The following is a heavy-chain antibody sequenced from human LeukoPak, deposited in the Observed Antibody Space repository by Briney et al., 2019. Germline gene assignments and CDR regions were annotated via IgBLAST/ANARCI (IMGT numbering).Heavy chain of an antibody. CDR2: SNWDGSTT. CDR3: ARETGSDYAGGYFDL. D-gene: IGHD4-17*01. CDR1: GFSFGDHG. Sequence: GGSLRLSCAASGFSFGDHGMTWVRQAPGKGLEWVSGSNWDGSTTGYADSVKGRFTISRDNAQNSLYLHMNSLRVEDTALYYCARETGSDYAGGYFDLWGRGTLVTVSS. V-gene: IGHV3-20*04. J-gene: IGHJ2*01.